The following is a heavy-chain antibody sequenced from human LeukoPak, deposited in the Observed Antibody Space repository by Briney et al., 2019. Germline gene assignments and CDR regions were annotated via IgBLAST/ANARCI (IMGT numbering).Heavy chain of an antibody. Sequence: GGSLRLSCAASGFTFSSYSMNWVRQAPGKGLEWVSYISSSSSTIYYADSVKGRFTISRDNAKNSLYLQMNSLRAEDTAVYYCAKDPLSSTSCWGQGTLVTVSS. CDR3: AKDPLSSTSC. J-gene: IGHJ4*02. D-gene: IGHD2-2*01. V-gene: IGHV3-48*04. CDR1: GFTFSSYS. CDR2: ISSSSSTI.